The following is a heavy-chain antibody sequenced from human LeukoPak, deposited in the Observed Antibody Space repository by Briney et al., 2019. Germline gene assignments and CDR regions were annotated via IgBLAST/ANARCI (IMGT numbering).Heavy chain of an antibody. J-gene: IGHJ4*02. D-gene: IGHD3-10*01. Sequence: PSETLSLTCTVSGGSISSSSYYWGWIRQPPGKGLEWIGSIYYSGSTYYNPSLKSRVTISVDTSKNQFSLKLSSVTAADTAVYYCAREGVITMVRGVINFVFDYWGQGTLVTVSS. V-gene: IGHV4-39*07. CDR2: IYYSGST. CDR1: GGSISSSSYY. CDR3: AREGVITMVRGVINFVFDY.